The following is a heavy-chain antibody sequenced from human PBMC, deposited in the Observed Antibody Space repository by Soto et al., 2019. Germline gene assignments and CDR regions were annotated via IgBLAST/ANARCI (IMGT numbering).Heavy chain of an antibody. Sequence: QVQLVESGGGVVQPGRSLRLSCAASGFTFSSYGMHWVRQAPGKGLEWVAVISYDGSNKYYADSVKGRFTISRDNSKNALQLQNNSLSAEDMTVYYCAKDQVGAVAGTSVVSEYFQHWGQGTLVTVSS. D-gene: IGHD6-19*01. V-gene: IGHV3-30*18. CDR2: ISYDGSNK. J-gene: IGHJ1*01. CDR3: AKDQVGAVAGTSVVSEYFQH. CDR1: GFTFSSYG.